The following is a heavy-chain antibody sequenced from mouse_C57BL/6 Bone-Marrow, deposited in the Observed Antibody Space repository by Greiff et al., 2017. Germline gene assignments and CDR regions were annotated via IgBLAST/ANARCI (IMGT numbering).Heavy chain of an antibody. J-gene: IGHJ1*03. D-gene: IGHD1-1*01. Sequence: QVQLQQSGAELVKPGASVKISCKASGYAFSSYWMNWVKQRPGKGLEWIGQIYPGDGDTNYNGKFKGKATLTADKSSSTAYMQLSSLTSEDSAVYFCAVITTGVGRGYCDDWGKGTTVTVSA. V-gene: IGHV1-80*01. CDR3: AVITTGVGRGYCDD. CDR1: GYAFSSYW. CDR2: IYPGDGDT.